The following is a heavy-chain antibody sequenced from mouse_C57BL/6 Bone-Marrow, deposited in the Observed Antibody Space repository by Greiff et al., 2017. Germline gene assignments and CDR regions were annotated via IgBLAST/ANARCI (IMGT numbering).Heavy chain of an antibody. CDR3: ASCFQDYFDY. V-gene: IGHV1-81*01. J-gene: IGHJ2*01. Sequence: QVQLQQSGAELARPGASVKLSCKASGYTFTSYGISWVKQRTGQGLEWIGEIYPRSGNTYYNEKCKGKATLTADKSSSTSYMELRSLTSEDSAVYFCASCFQDYFDYWGQGTTLTVSS. CDR2: IYPRSGNT. CDR1: GYTFTSYG.